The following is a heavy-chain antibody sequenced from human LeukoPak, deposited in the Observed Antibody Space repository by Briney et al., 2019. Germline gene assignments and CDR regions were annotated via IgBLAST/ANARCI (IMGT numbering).Heavy chain of an antibody. J-gene: IGHJ4*02. CDR2: ISYDGSNK. CDR1: GFTFSNYG. Sequence: PGGSLRLSCAASGFTFSNYGMHWVRQAPGKGLEWESFISYDGSNKYYADSVKGRFTISRDSSKNTLYLQMNSLRPEDTAVYYCAKGYGSGSYSTDFWGQGALVTVSS. CDR3: AKGYGSGSYSTDF. V-gene: IGHV3-30*18. D-gene: IGHD3-10*01.